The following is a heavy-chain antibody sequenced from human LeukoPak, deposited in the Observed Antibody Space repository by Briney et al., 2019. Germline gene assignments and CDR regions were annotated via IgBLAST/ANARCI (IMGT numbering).Heavy chain of an antibody. Sequence: ASVKVSCKASGYTFTRYYMHWVRQAAGQGLEGMGWINPNSGGTNYAQKFQGRVAMTSDTSISTAYMELSKLRSDDTAVYYCVRADYDFWGGPYYYYIYVWGKGTTVTVSS. D-gene: IGHD3-3*01. CDR3: VRADYDFWGGPYYYYIYV. J-gene: IGHJ6*03. V-gene: IGHV1-2*02. CDR2: INPNSGGT. CDR1: GYTFTRYY.